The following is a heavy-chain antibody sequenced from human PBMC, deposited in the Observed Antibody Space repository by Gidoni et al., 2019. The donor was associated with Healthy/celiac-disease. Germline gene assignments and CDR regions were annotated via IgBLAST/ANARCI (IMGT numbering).Heavy chain of an antibody. CDR3: ARSRVVVTTDAFDI. V-gene: IGHV3-33*01. J-gene: IGHJ3*02. CDR2: IWYDGSNK. Sequence: QVQLVESGGGVVQPGRSLRLSCAASGFTFSSYGMHWVRQAPGKGLEWVAVIWYDGSNKYYADSVKGRFTISRDNSKNTLYLQMNSLRAEDTAVYYCARSRVVVTTDAFDIWGQGTMVTVSS. D-gene: IGHD3-22*01. CDR1: GFTFSSYG.